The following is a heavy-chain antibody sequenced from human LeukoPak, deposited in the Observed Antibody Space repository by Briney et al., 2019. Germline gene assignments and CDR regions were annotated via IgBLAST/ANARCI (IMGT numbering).Heavy chain of an antibody. J-gene: IGHJ4*02. D-gene: IGHD5-24*01. CDR3: ARSRGDGYNSHYFDY. CDR2: ISSSSSYI. Sequence: PGGSLRLSCAASGFTFSSYSMNWVRQAPGKGLEWVSSISSSSSYIYYADSVKGRFTISRDNAKNSLYLQMSSLRAEDTAVYYCARSRGDGYNSHYFDYWGQGTLVTVSS. V-gene: IGHV3-21*01. CDR1: GFTFSSYS.